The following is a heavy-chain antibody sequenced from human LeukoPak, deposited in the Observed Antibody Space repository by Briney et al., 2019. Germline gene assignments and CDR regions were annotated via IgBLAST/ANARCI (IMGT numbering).Heavy chain of an antibody. D-gene: IGHD6-19*01. CDR3: ARGSHSSGWTDFDY. CDR1: GGSISSYY. Sequence: SETLSLTCTVSGGSISSYYWSGIRQPPGKGLEWIGYIYYSGSTNYNPSLKSRVTISVDTSKNQFSLKLSSVTAADTAVYYCARGSHSSGWTDFDYWGQGTLVTVSS. J-gene: IGHJ4*02. V-gene: IGHV4-59*01. CDR2: IYYSGST.